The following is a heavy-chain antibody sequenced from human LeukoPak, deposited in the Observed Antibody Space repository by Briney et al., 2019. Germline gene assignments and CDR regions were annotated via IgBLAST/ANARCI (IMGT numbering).Heavy chain of an antibody. V-gene: IGHV1-18*01. J-gene: IGHJ6*02. CDR3: ARLYSSGWPLECMDV. D-gene: IGHD6-19*01. CDR1: GYTFTNYA. Sequence: ASVXXXXXASGYTFTNYAVSWVRQAXGQGLEXXXXXSAYNGNTNYAQNFRGRLTMTTDTSTTTVYMELRSLRSDDTAVYYCARLYSSGWPLECMDVWGQGTTVTVSS. CDR2: XSAYNGNT.